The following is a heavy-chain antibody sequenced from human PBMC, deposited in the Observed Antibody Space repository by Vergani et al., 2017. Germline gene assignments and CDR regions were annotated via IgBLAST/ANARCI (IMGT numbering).Heavy chain of an antibody. Sequence: EVQLVESGGGLVKPGGSLRLSCAASGFTFSSYSMNWVRQAPGKGLEWVSSISSSSSYIYYADSVKGRFTISRDNAKNSLYLQMNSLRAEDTAVYYCARDRVVPAAEDIGYSSGWYYYWGQGTLVAVSA. J-gene: IGHJ4*02. CDR1: GFTFSSYS. CDR3: ARDRVVPAAEDIGYSSGWYYY. CDR2: ISSSSSYI. V-gene: IGHV3-21*01. D-gene: IGHD6-19*01.